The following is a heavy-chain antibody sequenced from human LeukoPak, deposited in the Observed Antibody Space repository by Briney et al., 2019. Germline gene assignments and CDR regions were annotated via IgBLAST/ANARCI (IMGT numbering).Heavy chain of an antibody. CDR1: GFSFSDSW. Sequence: PGRSLRLFCAASGFSFSDSWMTWVRQAPGKGLEWVANIEPYGSEKNYVDSVKGRFTISRDNANNSLYLQMNILRAEDTAVYYCARGHGRFDPWGQGTLVTVSS. CDR2: IEPYGSEK. J-gene: IGHJ5*02. D-gene: IGHD5-24*01. CDR3: ARGHGRFDP. V-gene: IGHV3-7*05.